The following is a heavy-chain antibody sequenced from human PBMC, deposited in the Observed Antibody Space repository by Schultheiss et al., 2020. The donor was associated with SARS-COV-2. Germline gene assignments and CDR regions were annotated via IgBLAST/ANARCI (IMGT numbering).Heavy chain of an antibody. Sequence: SETLSLTCAVYGGSFSGYYWSWIRQPPGKGLEWIGYIYYSGSTYYNPSLKSRVTISVDTSKNQFSLKLSSVTAADTAVYYCARVGYDSSGYYGLYFDYWGQGTLVTVSS. D-gene: IGHD3-22*01. J-gene: IGHJ4*02. CDR2: IYYSGST. V-gene: IGHV4-30-4*01. CDR1: GGSFSGYY. CDR3: ARVGYDSSGYYGLYFDY.